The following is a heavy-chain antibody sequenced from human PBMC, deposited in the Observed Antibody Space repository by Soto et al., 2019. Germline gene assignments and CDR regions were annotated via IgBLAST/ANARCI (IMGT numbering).Heavy chain of an antibody. J-gene: IGHJ4*02. V-gene: IGHV4-4*02. CDR2: IYHTGNT. CDR3: ARDLTY. CDR1: LGAIRSPNW. Sequence: SETLSLTCTVSLGAIRSPNWWTWVRQTPGKGLEWIGEIYHTGNTNYNPSLRSRATISVEMSKRQFSLNVTSVTAADTATYYCARDLTYWGQGTLVTVSS.